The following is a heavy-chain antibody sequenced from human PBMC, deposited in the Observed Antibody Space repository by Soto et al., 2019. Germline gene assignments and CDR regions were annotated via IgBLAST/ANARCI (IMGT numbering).Heavy chain of an antibody. CDR1: GFTFGNYA. J-gene: IGHJ4*02. V-gene: IGHV3-23*01. CDR3: GKASLLRFLDSSFDY. D-gene: IGHD3-3*01. CDR2: ISGSGGST. Sequence: PGGSLRLSCAASGFTFGNYAMTWVRQAPGKGLEWVSGISGSGGSTYYADSVKGRFTISRDNSKNTLYLQMNSLRAEDTAVYYCGKASLLRFLDSSFDYWGQGTLVTVSS.